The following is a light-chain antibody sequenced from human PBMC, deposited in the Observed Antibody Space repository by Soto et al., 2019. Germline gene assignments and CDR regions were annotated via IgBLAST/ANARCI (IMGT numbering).Light chain of an antibody. Sequence: QSVLTQPASVSGSPGQSITISCTGTSSDVGGYNYVSWYQQHPGKAPKLMIYDVSNRPSGVSNRFSGSKSGNTASLTISGLQAEDEGDYYCSSYTSSSSYVFVTGIKLTVL. CDR2: DVS. CDR3: SSYTSSSSYV. J-gene: IGLJ1*01. CDR1: SSDVGGYNY. V-gene: IGLV2-14*01.